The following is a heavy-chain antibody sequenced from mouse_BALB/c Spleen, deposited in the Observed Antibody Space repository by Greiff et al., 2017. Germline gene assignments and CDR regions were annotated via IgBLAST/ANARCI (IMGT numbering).Heavy chain of an antibody. J-gene: IGHJ3*01. CDR2: IWAGGST. V-gene: IGHV2-9*02. CDR3: ARDRDYYGSSPFAY. CDR1: GFSLTSYG. D-gene: IGHD1-1*01. Sequence: VQVVESGPGLVAPSQSLSITCTVSGFSLTSYGVHWVRQPPGKGLEWLGVIWAGGSTNYNSALMSRLSISKDNSKSQVFLKMNSLQTDDTAMYYCARDRDYYGSSPFAYWGQGTLVTVSA.